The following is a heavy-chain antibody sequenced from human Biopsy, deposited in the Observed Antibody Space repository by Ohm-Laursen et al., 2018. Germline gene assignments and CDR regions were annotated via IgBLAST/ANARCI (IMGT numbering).Heavy chain of an antibody. CDR1: GYTFTGYH. J-gene: IGHJ5*02. D-gene: IGHD3-22*01. CDR3: TGGGYYYDSLAYYYWFDP. CDR2: INAKTGDT. V-gene: IGHV1-2*02. Sequence: ASVKVSCKASGYTFTGYHVHWVRQAPGQGLEWMGWINAKTGDTNYAQKFQGRVTMTRDTSISTSYVDLSSLRSDDTAVYYCTGGGYYYDSLAYYYWFDPWGQGTLVTVSS.